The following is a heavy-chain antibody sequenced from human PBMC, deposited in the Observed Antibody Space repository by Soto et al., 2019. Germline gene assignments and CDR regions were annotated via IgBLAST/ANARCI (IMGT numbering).Heavy chain of an antibody. Sequence: GGSLRLSCAASGFIFTNYAMNWVRQAPGRGLEWVSVIGGRGNSAYYADSVQGRFTISRDNSKNTLPLQMSSLTADDTAIYYCVREGRGSFDFRGRGTMVTVSS. CDR2: IGGRGNSA. CDR3: VREGRGSFDF. D-gene: IGHD5-12*01. V-gene: IGHV3-23*01. CDR1: GFIFTNYA. J-gene: IGHJ3*01.